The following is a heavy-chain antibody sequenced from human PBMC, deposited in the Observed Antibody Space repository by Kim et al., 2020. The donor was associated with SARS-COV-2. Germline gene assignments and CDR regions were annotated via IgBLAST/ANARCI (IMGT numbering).Heavy chain of an antibody. Sequence: NTTYAQKLQGRVTRTTDTSTSTAYMELRSLRSDDTAVYYCARSGEDGSDPWGQGTLVTVSS. J-gene: IGHJ5*02. CDR2: NT. V-gene: IGHV1-18*01. CDR3: ARSGEDGSDP. D-gene: IGHD3-10*01.